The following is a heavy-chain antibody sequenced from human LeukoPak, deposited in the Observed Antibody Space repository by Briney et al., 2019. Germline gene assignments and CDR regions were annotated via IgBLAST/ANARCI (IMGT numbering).Heavy chain of an antibody. CDR1: GDSISSYY. CDR3: ARQGSGSSIFDY. Sequence: SETLSLICTVSGDSISSYYWSWLRQPPGKELEYIGYIFYTGSTNYNPSLKSRVTISVDTYKNQFSLQQSAVTAADTDVYYCARQGSGSSIFDYWGQGTLVTVSS. CDR2: IFYTGST. V-gene: IGHV4-59*08. J-gene: IGHJ4*02. D-gene: IGHD3-10*01.